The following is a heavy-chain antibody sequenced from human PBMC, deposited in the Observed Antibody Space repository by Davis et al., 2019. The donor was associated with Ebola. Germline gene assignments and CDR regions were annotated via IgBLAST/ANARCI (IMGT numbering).Heavy chain of an antibody. CDR2: ISGSGGST. CDR1: GFTFSSYS. J-gene: IGHJ4*02. D-gene: IGHD1-1*01. Sequence: PGGSLRLSCAASGFTFSSYSMNWVRQAPGKGLEWVSAISGSGGSTYYADSVKGRFTISRDNSKNTLYLQMNSLRAEDTAVYYCAKDHFSTTPYYFDYWGQGTLVTVSS. CDR3: AKDHFSTTPYYFDY. V-gene: IGHV3-23*01.